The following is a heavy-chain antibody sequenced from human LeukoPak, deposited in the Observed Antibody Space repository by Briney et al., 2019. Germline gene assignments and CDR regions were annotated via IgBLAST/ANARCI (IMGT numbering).Heavy chain of an antibody. V-gene: IGHV4-4*09. Sequence: WETLSLTCTVSGDSISRYYWSWIRQPPGKGLEWVAYVAASGNMNKHPDLESRVSISGDTSNNQLSLIVSSVTAADTALCYRARLMTTKIHDAFDIWGQGTMVTVSS. D-gene: IGHD5-24*01. CDR3: ARLMTTKIHDAFDI. J-gene: IGHJ3*02. CDR2: VAASGNM. CDR1: GDSISRYY.